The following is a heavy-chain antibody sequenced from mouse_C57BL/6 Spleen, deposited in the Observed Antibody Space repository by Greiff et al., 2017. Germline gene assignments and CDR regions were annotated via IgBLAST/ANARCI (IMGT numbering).Heavy chain of an antibody. Sequence: QVQLQQSGAELVRPGASVKLSCKASGYTFTDYYINWVKQRPGQGLEWIARFYPGSGNTYYNEKFKGKATLTAEKSSSTAYMQLSSLTSEDSAVYFCAREGGFYYGSYYAMDYWGQGTSVTVSS. CDR1: GYTFTDYY. J-gene: IGHJ4*01. CDR3: AREGGFYYGSYYAMDY. D-gene: IGHD1-1*01. V-gene: IGHV1-76*01. CDR2: FYPGSGNT.